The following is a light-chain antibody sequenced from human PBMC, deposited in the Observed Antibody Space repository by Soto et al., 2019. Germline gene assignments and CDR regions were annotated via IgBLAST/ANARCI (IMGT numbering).Light chain of an antibody. J-gene: IGKJ1*01. V-gene: IGKV3-20*01. CDR2: GTS. CDR3: QHFGTTPWT. CDR1: QSFSSNS. Sequence: IVLTQSPGTLSVSPGERATLSWRASQSFSSNSLAWYQQKPGQAPRLLIYGTSSRATGVPDRFSGSGSGTDFTLTINRLEPEDFAVYYCQHFGTTPWTFGQGTKVEIK.